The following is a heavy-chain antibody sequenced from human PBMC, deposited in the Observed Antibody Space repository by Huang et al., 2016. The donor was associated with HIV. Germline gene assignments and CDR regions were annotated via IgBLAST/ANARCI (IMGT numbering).Heavy chain of an antibody. CDR1: GFTVSTNY. Sequence: EVQLVESGGGLIQPGGSLRLSCAASGFTVSTNYMTWVRQAPGKGLEWVSLIYSGGTTYYADSVKGRFTISRDDSENTLYLHMPSLRAGDTAVYYCAKEGDTGAALGYWGQETLVTVS. J-gene: IGHJ4*02. D-gene: IGHD2-8*02. V-gene: IGHV3-53*01. CDR3: AKEGDTGAALGY. CDR2: IYSGGTT.